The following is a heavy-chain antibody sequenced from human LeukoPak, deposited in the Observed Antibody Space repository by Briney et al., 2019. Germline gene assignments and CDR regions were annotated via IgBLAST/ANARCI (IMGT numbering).Heavy chain of an antibody. CDR3: AKDFYGSGSD. D-gene: IGHD3-10*01. CDR1: GFTFSIYF. Sequence: GGSLRLSCAASGFTFSIYFMSWVRQAPGKGLEWVSDISGIGGSTYYADSVKGRFTISRDNPKNTLYLQMNSLRAEDTAVYYCAKDFYGSGSDWGQGTLVTVSS. J-gene: IGHJ4*02. CDR2: ISGIGGST. V-gene: IGHV3-23*01.